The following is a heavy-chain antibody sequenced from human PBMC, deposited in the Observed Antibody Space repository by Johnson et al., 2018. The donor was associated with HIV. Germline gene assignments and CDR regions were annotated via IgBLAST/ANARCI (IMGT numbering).Heavy chain of an antibody. CDR2: IYSGGST. CDR1: GFTVSSNY. CDR3: ARGRPWGWELRRDAFDI. D-gene: IGHD1-26*01. J-gene: IGHJ3*02. Sequence: VQLVESGGGLVQPGGSLRLSCAASGFTVSSNYMSWVRQAPGKGLEWVSVIYSGGSTYYADSVKGRCTISRDNSKNTLYLQMNILRAEDTALYYCARGRPWGWELRRDAFDIWGQGTMVTVSS. V-gene: IGHV3-66*01.